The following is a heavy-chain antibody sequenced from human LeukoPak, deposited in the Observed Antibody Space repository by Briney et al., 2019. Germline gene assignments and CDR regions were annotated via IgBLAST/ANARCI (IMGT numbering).Heavy chain of an antibody. CDR2: ISPDGSTT. V-gene: IGHV3-74*03. J-gene: IGHJ4*02. D-gene: IGHD3-3*01. CDR3: ARDPLEGSGFDY. Sequence: GGSLRLSCAASGFTFGRYWMHWVRQAPGKGLMWVSRISPDGSTTLYADSVKGRFTISRDNAKNSLYLQMHSLRAEDTAVYYCARDPLEGSGFDYWGQGTLVTVSS. CDR1: GFTFGRYW.